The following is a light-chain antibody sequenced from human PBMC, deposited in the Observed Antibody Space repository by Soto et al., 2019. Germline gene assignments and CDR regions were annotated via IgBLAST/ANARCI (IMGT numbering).Light chain of an antibody. CDR2: DAS. CDR1: QSISSW. Sequence: DIQMTQSPSTLSASVGDRVTITCRVSQSISSWLAWYQQKPGKAPKLLIYDASSLESGVPQRFSGSGSGTEFTLTISSLQTDDFSTYYCQQYHSYWTFGQGTKVDNK. J-gene: IGKJ1*01. V-gene: IGKV1-5*01. CDR3: QQYHSYWT.